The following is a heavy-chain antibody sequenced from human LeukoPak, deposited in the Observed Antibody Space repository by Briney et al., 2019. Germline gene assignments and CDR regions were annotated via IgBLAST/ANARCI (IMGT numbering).Heavy chain of an antibody. V-gene: IGHV4-4*07. J-gene: IGHJ6*03. CDR2: IYTSGST. CDR3: ARVISSIAARNYYYMDV. D-gene: IGHD6-6*01. CDR1: GGSISSYY. Sequence: SETLSLTCTVSGGSISSYYWSWIRQPAGKGLEWIGRIYTSGSTNYNPSLKSRVTMSVDTSKNQFSLKLSSVTAADTAVYYCARVISSIAARNYYYMDVRGKGTTVTVSS.